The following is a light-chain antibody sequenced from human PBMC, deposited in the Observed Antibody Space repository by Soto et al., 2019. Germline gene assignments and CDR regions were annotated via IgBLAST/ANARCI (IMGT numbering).Light chain of an antibody. V-gene: IGLV1-44*01. CDR2: SNT. CDR1: SSNIGSRT. J-gene: IGLJ2*01. Sequence: QSVLTQTPSASGTPGQRITISCSGSSSNIGSRTVNWYQQFPGTAPKVLIYSNTQRPSGVPDRFSASKSGTTASLAISGLQSEDEADYYCAAWDDSLNGHVFGGGTKLTDL. CDR3: AAWDDSLNGHV.